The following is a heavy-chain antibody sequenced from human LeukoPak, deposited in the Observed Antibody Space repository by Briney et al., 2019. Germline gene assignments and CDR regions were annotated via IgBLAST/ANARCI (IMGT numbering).Heavy chain of an antibody. D-gene: IGHD5-24*01. CDR2: INPNSGGT. CDR3: ARVGDGYIRSFDY. Sequence: ASVKVSCKASGYTFTGYYMHWVRQAPGQGLEWMGWINPNSGGTNYAQKFQGRVTMTRDTSISTAYMELSRLRSDDTAVYYCARVGDGYIRSFDYWGQGTLVTVSS. V-gene: IGHV1-2*02. CDR1: GYTFTGYY. J-gene: IGHJ4*02.